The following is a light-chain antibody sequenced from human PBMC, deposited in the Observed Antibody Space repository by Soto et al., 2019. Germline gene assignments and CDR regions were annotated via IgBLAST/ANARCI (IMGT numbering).Light chain of an antibody. CDR3: ISYTSSSPVV. Sequence: QSALTQPASGSGSPGQSITISCTGTSSDVGGYNYVSWYQQHPGKAPKLMIYEVSNRPSGVSNRFSGSKSGNTASLTISGLQAEDEADYYCISYTSSSPVVFGGGTKLTVL. J-gene: IGLJ2*01. CDR1: SSDVGGYNY. CDR2: EVS. V-gene: IGLV2-14*01.